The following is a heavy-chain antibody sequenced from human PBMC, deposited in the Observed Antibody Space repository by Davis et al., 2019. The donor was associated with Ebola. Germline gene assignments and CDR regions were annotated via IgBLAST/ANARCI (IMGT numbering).Heavy chain of an antibody. J-gene: IGHJ5*02. CDR2: IYYSGST. D-gene: IGHD3-22*01. CDR1: GGSISSSSYY. V-gene: IGHV4-39*01. Sequence: SETLSLTCTVSGGSISSSSYYWGWIRQPPGKGLEWIGSIYYSGSTYYNPSLKSRVTISVDTSKNQFSLKLSSVTAADTAVYYCASTPVVVIKWVWFDPWGQGTLVTVSS. CDR3: ASTPVVVIKWVWFDP.